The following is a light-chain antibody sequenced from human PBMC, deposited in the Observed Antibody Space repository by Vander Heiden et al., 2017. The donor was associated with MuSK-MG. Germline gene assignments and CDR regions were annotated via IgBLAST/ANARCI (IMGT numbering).Light chain of an antibody. V-gene: IGLV4-69*01. CDR2: LNSDGSP. CDR3: QNWSTGIWV. J-gene: IGLJ2*01. CDR1: SGHS. Sequence: QLVLTQSPSASASLGASVKLTCTLSSGHSIAWPPQQPENGPRYSLKLNSDGSPTKGEGIPDCFSGSSSAAASSPTMSSLQAEDEYYYDSQNWSTGIWVFGGGTKLTVL.